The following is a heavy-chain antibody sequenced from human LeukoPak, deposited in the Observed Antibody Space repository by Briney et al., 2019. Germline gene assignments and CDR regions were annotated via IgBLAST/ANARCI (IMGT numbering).Heavy chain of an antibody. CDR3: ARHNYDILTGYYGHYFDY. J-gene: IGHJ4*02. D-gene: IGHD3-9*01. CDR1: GGSISSSSYY. CDR2: IYYSGST. Sequence: SETLSLTCTVSGGSISSSSYYWGWLRQPPGKGLECIGSIYYSGSTYYNPSLKSRVTISVDTSKNQFSLKLSSVTAADTAVYYCARHNYDILTGYYGHYFDYWGQGTLVTVSS. V-gene: IGHV4-39*01.